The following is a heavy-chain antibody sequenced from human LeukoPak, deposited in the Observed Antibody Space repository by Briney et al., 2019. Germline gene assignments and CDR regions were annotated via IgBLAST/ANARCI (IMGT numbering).Heavy chain of an antibody. V-gene: IGHV1-46*01. Sequence: GASVKVSCEASGYTFTTYYMHWVRQAPGQGPEWMGIINPSGGTTSYTQNFQGRVTMTRDTSTSTVYMELSSLTSEDTAVYYCARAGVYRDHLVSWGQGTLVTVAS. J-gene: IGHJ1*01. D-gene: IGHD2-8*01. CDR3: ARAGVYRDHLVS. CDR1: GYTFTTYY. CDR2: INPSGGTT.